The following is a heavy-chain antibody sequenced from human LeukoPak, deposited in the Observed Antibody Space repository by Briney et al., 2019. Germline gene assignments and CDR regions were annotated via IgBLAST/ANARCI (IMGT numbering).Heavy chain of an antibody. J-gene: IGHJ5*02. CDR3: ARGPLQIAAAVT. CDR2: INHSGST. Sequence: GSLRLSCAASRFTLSNYALTWVRQPPGKGLEWIGEINHSGSTNYNPSLKSRVTISVDTSKNQFSLKLSSVTAADTAVYYCARGPLQIAAAVTWGQGTLVTVSS. V-gene: IGHV4-34*01. CDR1: RFTLSNYA. D-gene: IGHD6-13*01.